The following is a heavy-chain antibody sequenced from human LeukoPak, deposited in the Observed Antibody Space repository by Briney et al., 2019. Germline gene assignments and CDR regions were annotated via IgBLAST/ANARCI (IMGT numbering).Heavy chain of an antibody. J-gene: IGHJ4*02. CDR2: SRNKGNSYST. CDR3: ARWGITRFDY. D-gene: IGHD3-10*01. Sequence: GGSLRLSCAASGFTFSDHFMDWVRQAPGKGLEWVGRSRNKGNSYSTDYAASVKGRFTISRDDSNNSLYLQMNSLKTEDTAVYYCARWGITRFDYWGQGTLVTVSS. V-gene: IGHV3-72*01. CDR1: GFTFSDHF.